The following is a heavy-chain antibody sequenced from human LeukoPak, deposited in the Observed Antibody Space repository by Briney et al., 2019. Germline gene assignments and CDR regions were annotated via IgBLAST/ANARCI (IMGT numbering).Heavy chain of an antibody. CDR3: ARDSPYYFAY. CDR2: IYYSGST. V-gene: IGHV4-39*07. Sequence: PSETLSLTCTVSGGSISSSSYYWGWIRQPPGKGLEWIGSIYYSGSTYYNPSLKSRVTISVDTSKNQFSLKLSSVTAADTAVYYCARDSPYYFAYWGQGTLVTVSS. CDR1: GGSISSSSYY. J-gene: IGHJ4*02.